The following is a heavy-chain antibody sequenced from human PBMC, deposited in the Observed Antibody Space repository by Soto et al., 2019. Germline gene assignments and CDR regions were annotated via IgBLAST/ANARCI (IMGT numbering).Heavy chain of an antibody. CDR1: GFTFSSYA. CDR2: ISGSGGST. Sequence: GGSLRLSCAASGFTFSSYAMSWVRQAPGKGLEWVSAISGSGGSTYYADSVKGRFTISRDNSKNTLYLQMNSLRAEDTALYYCAKVYEYSSSMGAFDIWGQGTMVTVSS. CDR3: AKVYEYSSSMGAFDI. J-gene: IGHJ3*02. V-gene: IGHV3-23*01. D-gene: IGHD6-6*01.